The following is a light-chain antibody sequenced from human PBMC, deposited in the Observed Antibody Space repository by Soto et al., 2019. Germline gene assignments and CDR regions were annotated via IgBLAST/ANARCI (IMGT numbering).Light chain of an antibody. Sequence: QAVVTQEPSLTVSPGGTVTLTCASSTGAVTSGYYPNWVQQKPGQTPRALIYSTDNKHSWTPARFSGSLLGGKAALTLSGAQREEEAEYYCLLYFGGYVVFGGGAKLTVL. CDR2: STD. V-gene: IGLV7-43*01. J-gene: IGLJ2*01. CDR3: LLYFGGYVV. CDR1: TGAVTSGYY.